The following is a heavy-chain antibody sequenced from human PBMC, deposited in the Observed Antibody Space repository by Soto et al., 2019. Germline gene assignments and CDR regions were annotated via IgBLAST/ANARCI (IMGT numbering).Heavy chain of an antibody. CDR2: IIPIFGTA. CDR1: GGTFSSYA. D-gene: IGHD2-15*01. Sequence: QVQLVQSGAVVKKPGCSVKVSCKASGGTFSSYAISWVRQAPGQGLEWMGGIIPIFGTANYAQKFQGRVTITADESTSTAYMELSSLRSEDTAVYYCASFDIVVVVAALRAAFDIWGQGTMVTVSS. J-gene: IGHJ3*02. CDR3: ASFDIVVVVAALRAAFDI. V-gene: IGHV1-69*01.